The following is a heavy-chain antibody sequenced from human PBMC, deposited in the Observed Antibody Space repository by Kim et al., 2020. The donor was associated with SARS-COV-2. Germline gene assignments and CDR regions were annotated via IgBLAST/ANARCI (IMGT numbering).Heavy chain of an antibody. CDR2: ISSHGGST. CDR1: GFTFSRYA. V-gene: IGHV3-64*01. Sequence: GGSLRLSCAASGFTFSRYAMHWVRQAPGKGLEYVSAISSHGGSTYYANSVKCRFTISRDNSKNTLYLQMGSLRAEDMAVYYCARESTPAASYYYYYYMDVWGKGTTVTVSS. CDR3: ARESTPAASYYYYYYMDV. J-gene: IGHJ6*03. D-gene: IGHD2-2*01.